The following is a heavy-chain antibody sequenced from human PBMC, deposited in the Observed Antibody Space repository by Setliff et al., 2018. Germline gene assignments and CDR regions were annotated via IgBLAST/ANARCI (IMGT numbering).Heavy chain of an antibody. CDR2: IIQDGSET. V-gene: IGHV3-7*01. CDR3: VRALAYYYMDV. CDR1: GFTLSNYW. J-gene: IGHJ6*03. Sequence: PGGSLRLSCEASGFTLSNYWMQWVRQAPGKGLEWVANIIQDGSETYYVDSVNGRFIISRDNAKNSLYLQMNSLRAEDTAIYYCVRALAYYYMDVWGKGTTVTVSS.